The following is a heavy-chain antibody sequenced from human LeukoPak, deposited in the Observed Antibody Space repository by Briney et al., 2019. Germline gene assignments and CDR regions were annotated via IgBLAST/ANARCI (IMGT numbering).Heavy chain of an antibody. D-gene: IGHD2-2*01. V-gene: IGHV4-59*11. CDR1: GGSIRSHY. CDR3: ATNTRSSISWNWCDP. CDR2: IYYSGST. J-gene: IGHJ5*02. Sequence: TSETLSLTCTVSGGSIRSHYWSWIRQPPGKGLEWIGYIYYSGSTNYNPSLKSRVTISVDTSKNQFSLKLSSVTAADTAVYYCATNTRSSISWNWCDPWGQGTLVTVSS.